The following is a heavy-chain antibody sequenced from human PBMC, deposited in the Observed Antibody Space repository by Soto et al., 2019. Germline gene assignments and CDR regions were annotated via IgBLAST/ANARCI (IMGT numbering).Heavy chain of an antibody. J-gene: IGHJ5*02. CDR1: GGSISSYY. D-gene: IGHD6-6*01. CDR2: IYYSGST. Sequence: PSETLSLTCTVSGGSISSYYWSWIRQPPGKGLEWIGYIYYSGSTNYNPPLKSRVTISVDTSKNQFSLKLSSVTAADTAVYYCARDPSIAARMSWFDPWGQGTLVTVSS. CDR3: ARDPSIAARMSWFDP. V-gene: IGHV4-59*01.